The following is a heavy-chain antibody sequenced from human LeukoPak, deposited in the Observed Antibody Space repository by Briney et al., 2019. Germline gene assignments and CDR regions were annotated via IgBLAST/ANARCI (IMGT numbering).Heavy chain of an antibody. CDR1: GYTFTSYG. V-gene: IGHV1-18*04. Sequence: GASVKVSCKASGYTFTSYGISWVRQAPGQGLEWMGWISAYNGNTNHAQKLQGRVTMTTDTSTSTAYMELRSLRSDDTAVYYCARGTLELRYFDWLPDYWGQGTLVTVSS. CDR3: ARGTLELRYFDWLPDY. D-gene: IGHD3-9*01. CDR2: ISAYNGNT. J-gene: IGHJ4*02.